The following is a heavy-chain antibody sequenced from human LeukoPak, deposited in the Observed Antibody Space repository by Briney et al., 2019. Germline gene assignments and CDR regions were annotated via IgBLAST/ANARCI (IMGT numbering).Heavy chain of an antibody. CDR3: ARGRHYYGSGSPYFDY. V-gene: IGHV4-34*01. CDR2: INHSGST. Sequence: PSETLSLTCAVYGGSFSGYYWSWIRQPPGKGLEWIGEINHSGSTNYNPSLKSRVTISVDTSKNQFSLKLSSVTAAGTAVYYCARGRHYYGSGSPYFDYWGQGTLVTVSS. J-gene: IGHJ4*02. D-gene: IGHD3-10*01. CDR1: GGSFSGYY.